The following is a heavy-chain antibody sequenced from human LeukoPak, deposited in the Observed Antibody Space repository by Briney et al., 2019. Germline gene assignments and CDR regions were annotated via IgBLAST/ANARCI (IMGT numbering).Heavy chain of an antibody. Sequence: PGGSLRLSCAASGFTFRTSGMNWVRQAPGKGLEWVSYISSSGTTISYAQSVKGRFTITRDNAQNSLTLHMNSLRAEDTAVYYCARGTTGYSYGFRYYFDYWGQGTLVTVSS. J-gene: IGHJ4*02. V-gene: IGHV3-48*01. D-gene: IGHD5-18*01. CDR1: GFTFRTSG. CDR2: ISSSGTTI. CDR3: ARGTTGYSYGFRYYFDY.